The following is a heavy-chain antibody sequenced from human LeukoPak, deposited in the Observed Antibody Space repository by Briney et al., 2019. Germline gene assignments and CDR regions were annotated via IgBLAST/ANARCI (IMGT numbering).Heavy chain of an antibody. CDR3: ARFPGSAEYRHYYYMDV. Sequence: SETLSLTCAVSGGSISSGGYYWSWIRQPAGKGLEWIGRIYTSGSTNYNPSLKSRVTVSVDTSKNQSSLKLSSVTAADTAVYYCARFPGSAEYRHYYYMDVWGKGTTVTVSS. D-gene: IGHD2-15*01. V-gene: IGHV4-61*02. CDR1: GGSISSGGYY. CDR2: IYTSGST. J-gene: IGHJ6*03.